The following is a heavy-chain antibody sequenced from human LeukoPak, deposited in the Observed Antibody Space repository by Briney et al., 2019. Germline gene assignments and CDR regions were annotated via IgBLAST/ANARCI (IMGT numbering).Heavy chain of an antibody. CDR2: ILPNSGDP. J-gene: IGHJ4*02. CDR3: ARPPHELVSAAPFDY. V-gene: IGHV1-2*02. D-gene: IGHD2-2*01. Sequence: ASVKVSCKASGYTFPLYYIHWLRQAPGEGLEWVGWILPNSGDPFYAQRFRGRVTMTSDTSTNTAYMDLYKLTSDDTAVYFCARPPHELVSAAPFDYWGQGTLVTVSS. CDR1: GYTFPLYY.